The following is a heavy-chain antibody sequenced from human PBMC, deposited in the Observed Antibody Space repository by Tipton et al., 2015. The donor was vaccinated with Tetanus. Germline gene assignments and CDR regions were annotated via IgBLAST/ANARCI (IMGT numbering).Heavy chain of an antibody. CDR1: GGSISSTSYY. V-gene: IGHV4-39*02. CDR2: MYNSGAT. D-gene: IGHD3-10*01. J-gene: IGHJ3*02. CDR3: ARPEASGRARGFDI. Sequence: LRLSCTVSGGSISSTSYYWAWIRQPPGKGLGWIGTMYNSGATYYNPSLKGRVTISGDTSKNLFSLTSVTASDTAVYYCARPEASGRARGFDIWGQGTKVTVSP.